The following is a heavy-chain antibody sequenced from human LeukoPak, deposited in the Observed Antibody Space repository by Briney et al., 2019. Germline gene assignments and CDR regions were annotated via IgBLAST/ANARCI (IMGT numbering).Heavy chain of an antibody. J-gene: IGHJ4*02. CDR3: AREQISGWYDY. D-gene: IGHD6-19*01. CDR2: LSYDGINE. CDR1: GFTFSRYN. V-gene: IGHV3-30-3*01. Sequence: GGSLRLSCAASGFTFSRYNIHWVRQAPGKGLEWVAVLSYDGINEYYADSVKGRFTISRDSSKNTLYLQMHSLRAEDTAVYYCAREQISGWYDYWGQGTLATVSP.